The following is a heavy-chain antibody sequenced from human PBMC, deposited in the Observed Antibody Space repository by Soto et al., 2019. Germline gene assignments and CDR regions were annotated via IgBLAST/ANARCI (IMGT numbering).Heavy chain of an antibody. CDR2: IYYSGTT. D-gene: IGHD1-26*01. CDR3: VIVIVDPFHRSGYPAH. CDR1: GGSINSYTNY. J-gene: IGHJ4*02. V-gene: IGHV4-30-4*01. Sequence: SETLSLTCSVSGGSINSYTNYWSWIRQTPSRGLEWIGYIYYSGTTYYNLSLKSRVTISIDTSKNQFSLSLTSVVAADTAVYYCVIVIVDPFHRSGYPAHSAQGTLGTV.